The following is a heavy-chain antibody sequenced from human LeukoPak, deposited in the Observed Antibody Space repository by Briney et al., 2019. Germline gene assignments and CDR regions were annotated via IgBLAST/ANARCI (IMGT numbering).Heavy chain of an antibody. Sequence: QAGGSLRLSCAASGFTFSSYAMHWVRQAPGKGLEYVSDISDSGNTIYYADSVKGRFTISRDNAKNTLYLQMNSLRAEDTAVYYCAKGLAYYDSSGYYPSFDYWGQGTLVTVSS. CDR1: GFTFSSYA. CDR3: AKGLAYYDSSGYYPSFDY. J-gene: IGHJ4*02. CDR2: ISDSGNTI. D-gene: IGHD3-22*01. V-gene: IGHV3-48*04.